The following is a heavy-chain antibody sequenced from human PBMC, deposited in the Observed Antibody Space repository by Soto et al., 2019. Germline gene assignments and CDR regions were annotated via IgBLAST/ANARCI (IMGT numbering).Heavy chain of an antibody. J-gene: IGHJ5*02. CDR3: ARGLFPQPTLANWFDP. V-gene: IGHV4-61*08. Sequence: SETLSLTCTVSGGSISSGGYYWSWIRQHPGKGLEWIGYIYYSGSTNYNPSLKSRVTISVDTSKNQFSLKLSSVTAADTAVYYCARGLFPQPTLANWFDPWGQGTLVTVS. CDR2: IYYSGST. CDR1: GGSISSGGYY. D-gene: IGHD2-21*01.